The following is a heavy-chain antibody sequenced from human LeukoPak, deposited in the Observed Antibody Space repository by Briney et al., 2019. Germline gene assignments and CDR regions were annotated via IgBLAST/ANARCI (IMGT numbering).Heavy chain of an antibody. CDR2: ISQNGDS. CDR3: AREGARWEPSFSAFDI. J-gene: IGHJ3*02. V-gene: IGHV4-34*01. CDR1: GGSLSFYY. Sequence: SETLSLTCGVSGGSLSFYYWSWIRQSPGKGLEWIAEISQNGDSNYNMSLKSRVTISLDKSKNQVSLKLSSVTAADTAVYYCAREGARWEPSFSAFDIWGQGTMVTVSS. D-gene: IGHD1-26*01.